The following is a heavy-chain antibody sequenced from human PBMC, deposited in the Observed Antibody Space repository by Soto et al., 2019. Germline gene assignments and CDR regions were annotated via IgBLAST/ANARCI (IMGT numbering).Heavy chain of an antibody. V-gene: IGHV4-59*01. CDR3: ARYRREAVAGYTLDN. D-gene: IGHD6-13*01. Sequence: SETLSLTCTVSGGSISSNYWTWIRQPPGKGLEWIVYVYNSGSTNYNPSLKSRVTISEDTSKSQFSLKVNSMTAADTAVYYCARYRREAVAGYTLDNWGQGILVTVSS. J-gene: IGHJ4*02. CDR1: GGSISSNY. CDR2: VYNSGST.